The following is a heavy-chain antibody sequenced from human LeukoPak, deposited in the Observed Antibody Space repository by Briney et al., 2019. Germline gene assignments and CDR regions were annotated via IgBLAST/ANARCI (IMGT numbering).Heavy chain of an antibody. CDR2: INPSGGSA. V-gene: IGHV1-46*01. J-gene: IGHJ3*02. D-gene: IGHD3-10*01. CDR3: ARLGYYGSGSEPGDDNAFDI. Sequence: ASVKVSCKASGYTFTSYYMHWVRQAPGQGLEWMGIINPSGGSASYAQKFQGRVAITADESTSTAYMELSSLRSEDTAVYYCARLGYYGSGSEPGDDNAFDIWGQGTMVTVSS. CDR1: GYTFTSYY.